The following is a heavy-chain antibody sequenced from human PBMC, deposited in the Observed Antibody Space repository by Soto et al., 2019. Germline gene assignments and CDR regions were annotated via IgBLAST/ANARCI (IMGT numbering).Heavy chain of an antibody. CDR3: ARGWGGTSVYYYYMDV. V-gene: IGHV4-34*01. CDR1: GGSFSGYY. Sequence: QVQLQQWGAGLLKPSETLSLTCAVFGGSFSGYYWSWIRQPPGKGLEWIGEINHSGSTNYNPSLKSRVTILVDASKNQFSLKLSSVTAADTAVYYCARGWGGTSVYYYYMDVWGKGTTVTVSS. CDR2: INHSGST. J-gene: IGHJ6*03. D-gene: IGHD2-2*01.